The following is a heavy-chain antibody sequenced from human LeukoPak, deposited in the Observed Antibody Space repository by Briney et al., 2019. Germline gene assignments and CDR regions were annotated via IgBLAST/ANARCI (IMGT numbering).Heavy chain of an antibody. CDR1: GGSISSSSYY. V-gene: IGHV4-39*07. CDR2: IYYSGST. CDR3: ASDGSEGYSGYCDNWFDP. D-gene: IGHD5-12*01. Sequence: SETLSLTCTVSGGSISSSSYYWGWIRQPPGKGLEWIGSIYYSGSTYYNPSLKSRVTISVDTSKNQFSLKLSSVTAADTAVYYCASDGSEGYSGYCDNWFDPWGQGTLDTVS. J-gene: IGHJ5*02.